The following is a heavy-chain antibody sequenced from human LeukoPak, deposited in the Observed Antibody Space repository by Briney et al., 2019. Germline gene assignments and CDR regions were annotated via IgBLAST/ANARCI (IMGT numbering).Heavy chain of an antibody. J-gene: IGHJ4*02. D-gene: IGHD4-17*01. CDR1: GGSISSYY. V-gene: IGHV4-59*01. CDR2: IYYSGST. Sequence: SSETLSLTCTVSGGSISSYYWSWIRQPPGKGLEWIGYIYYSGSTNYNPSLKSRVTISVDTSKNQFSLKLSSVTAADTAVYYCARGYGDLGIDYWGQGTLVTVSS. CDR3: ARGYGDLGIDY.